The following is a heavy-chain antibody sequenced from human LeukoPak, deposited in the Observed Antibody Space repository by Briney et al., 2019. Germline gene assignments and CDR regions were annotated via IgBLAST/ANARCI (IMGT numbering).Heavy chain of an antibody. V-gene: IGHV1-69*13. Sequence: SVKVSCKASEGTYSNHGISWVRQAPGQGLEWMGGIIPIFHTPNYAQKFQGRVTITADESTSTAYMELSSLRSEDTAVYYCATGMTAMVTYYFDYWGQGTLVTVSS. CDR1: EGTYSNHG. CDR2: IIPIFHTP. D-gene: IGHD5-18*01. CDR3: ATGMTAMVTYYFDY. J-gene: IGHJ4*02.